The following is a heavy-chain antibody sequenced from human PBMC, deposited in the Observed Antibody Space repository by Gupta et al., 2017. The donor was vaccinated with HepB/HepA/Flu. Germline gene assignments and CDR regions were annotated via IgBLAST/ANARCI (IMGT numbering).Heavy chain of an antibody. Sequence: QVQLQQWGAGLLQPSETLSLTCAVYGGSFSVYYWSWIRQPPGKGLEWIGEINHSGSTNYNPSLKSRVTISVDTSKNQFSLKLSSVTAADTAVYYCGSGSYSGYEVDYWGQGTLVTVSS. D-gene: IGHD5-12*01. CDR3: GSGSYSGYEVDY. J-gene: IGHJ4*02. V-gene: IGHV4-34*01. CDR2: INHSGST. CDR1: GGSFSVYY.